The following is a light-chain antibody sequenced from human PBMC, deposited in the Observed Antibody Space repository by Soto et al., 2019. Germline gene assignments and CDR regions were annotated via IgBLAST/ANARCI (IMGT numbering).Light chain of an antibody. CDR2: GAS. CDR1: QNVNRN. CDR3: QQYNNWPWT. J-gene: IGKJ1*01. Sequence: EIVMTQSPATLSVSPGERATLSFRASQNVNRNLAWYQQKPGQAPRLHIYGASTRATGIPARFSGSGSGTEFTLTISSLQSEDFAIYYCQQYNNWPWTFGQGTKVDIK. V-gene: IGKV3-15*01.